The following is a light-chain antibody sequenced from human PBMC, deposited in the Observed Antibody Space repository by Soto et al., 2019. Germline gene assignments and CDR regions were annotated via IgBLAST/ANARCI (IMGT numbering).Light chain of an antibody. V-gene: IGLV3-9*01. J-gene: IGLJ3*02. CDR2: RDS. CDR3: QVWDSSTARV. Sequence: SYELTQPLSVSVALGQTARITCGGNNIGSKNVHWYQQKPRQAALLVIYRDSNRPSGIPERFSGSNSGNTATLPISRAQAGDEADYYCQVWDSSTARVFGGGTNLTVL. CDR1: NIGSKN.